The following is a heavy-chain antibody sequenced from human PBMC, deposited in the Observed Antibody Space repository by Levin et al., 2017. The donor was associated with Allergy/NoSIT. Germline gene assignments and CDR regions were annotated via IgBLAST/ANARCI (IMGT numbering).Heavy chain of an antibody. D-gene: IGHD1-26*01. Sequence: GASVKVSCEVSGYTFTSHWIAWLRQMPGKGPEWMGSIYPSDSDTRYNPSFQGQVTISADKSINTAYLQWSSLKASDTAIYYCARHSFRARRWDHFDFWGQGTLVTVSS. CDR2: IYPSDSDT. J-gene: IGHJ4*02. CDR3: ARHSFRARRWDHFDF. CDR1: GYTFTSHW. V-gene: IGHV5-51*01.